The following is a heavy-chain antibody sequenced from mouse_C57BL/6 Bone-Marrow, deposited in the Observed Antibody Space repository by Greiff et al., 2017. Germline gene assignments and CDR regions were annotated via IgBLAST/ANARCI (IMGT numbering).Heavy chain of an antibody. Sequence: QVQLKESGAELMKPGASVKLSCKATGYTFTGYWIEWVKQRPGHGLEWIGEILPGSGSTNYNEKFKGKATFTADTSSNTAYMQLSSLTTEDSAIYYCAREGPTVVAMRTYWYFDVWGTGTTVTVSS. CDR1: GYTFTGYW. CDR2: ILPGSGST. D-gene: IGHD1-1*01. V-gene: IGHV1-9*01. CDR3: AREGPTVVAMRTYWYFDV. J-gene: IGHJ1*03.